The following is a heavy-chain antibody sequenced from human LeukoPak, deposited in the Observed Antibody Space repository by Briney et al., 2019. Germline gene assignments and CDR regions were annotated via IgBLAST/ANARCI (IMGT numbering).Heavy chain of an antibody. V-gene: IGHV3-21*06. CDR1: GFTFSSYN. D-gene: IGHD2/OR15-2a*01. Sequence: GGSLRLSCAASGFTFSSYNMNWVRQAPGKGLEWVSSISSSSSYIYYADSVKGRFTISRDNAKNTLYLQMNSLRAEDTAVYYCARDWFHAIDHWGQGTLVTVSS. J-gene: IGHJ4*02. CDR3: ARDWFHAIDH. CDR2: ISSSSSYI.